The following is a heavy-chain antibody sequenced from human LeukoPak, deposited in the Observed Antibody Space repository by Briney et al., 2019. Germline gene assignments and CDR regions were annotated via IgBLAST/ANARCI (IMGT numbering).Heavy chain of an antibody. J-gene: IGHJ4*02. V-gene: IGHV1-18*01. CDR1: GYTFTSYP. CDR2: ISAYNGNT. D-gene: IGHD3-22*01. CDR3: ARDRMGYYYDSSGYYPLDY. Sequence: ASVKVSCKASGYTFTSYPISWVRQAPGQGLEWMGWISAYNGNTNYAQKLQGRVTMTTDTSTSTAYMELRSLRSDDTAVYYCARDRMGYYYDSSGYYPLDYWGQGTLVTVSS.